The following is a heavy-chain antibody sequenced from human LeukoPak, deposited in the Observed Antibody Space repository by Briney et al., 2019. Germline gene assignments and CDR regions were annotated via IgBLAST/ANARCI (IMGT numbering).Heavy chain of an antibody. CDR3: ARHVQYYYDSSGYYDY. CDR2: IYYSGST. V-gene: IGHV4-59*01. D-gene: IGHD3-22*01. J-gene: IGHJ4*02. Sequence: SETLSLTCTVSGGSISSYYWSWIRQPPGKGLEWIGYIYYSGSTNYNPSLKSRVTISVDTSKNQFSLKLSSVTAADTAVYYCARHVQYYYDSSGYYDYWGQGTLVTVSS. CDR1: GGSISSYY.